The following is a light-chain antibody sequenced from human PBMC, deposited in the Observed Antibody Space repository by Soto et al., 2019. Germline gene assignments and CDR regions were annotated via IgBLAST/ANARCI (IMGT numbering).Light chain of an antibody. CDR1: SGHSSYA. CDR2: LKSDGSQ. V-gene: IGLV4-69*01. CDR3: QTWDTGSRVV. Sequence: QLVLTQSPSASASLGASVKLTCTLSSGHSSYAIAWHQQQPEKGPRYLMKLKSDGSQSKGDGIPDRFSGSSSGAERYLTISSLQSEDEADYYCQTWDTGSRVVFGGGTKLTVL. J-gene: IGLJ2*01.